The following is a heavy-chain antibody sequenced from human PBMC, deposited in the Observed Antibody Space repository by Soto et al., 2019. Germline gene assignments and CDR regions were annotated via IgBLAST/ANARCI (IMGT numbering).Heavy chain of an antibody. CDR3: ARDLSSGVLRNWFDP. CDR2: ITGSGTTT. V-gene: IGHV3-23*01. J-gene: IGHJ5*02. CDR1: GFTFSSYA. D-gene: IGHD6-19*01. Sequence: DVQLLQSGGGLVQPGGSLTLSCVASGFTFSSYALTWVRQAPGKGLEWIGTITGSGTTTFYADAVKGRFAISRDNSRNTVFLQLNNLRAEDTAVYYCARDLSSGVLRNWFDPWGQGTLVTVSS.